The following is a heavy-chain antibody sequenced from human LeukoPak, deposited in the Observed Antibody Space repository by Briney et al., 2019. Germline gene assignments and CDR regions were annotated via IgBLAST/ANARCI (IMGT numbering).Heavy chain of an antibody. CDR1: GYTFTDYY. V-gene: IGHV1-2*02. Sequence: GASVKVSCKASGYTFTDYYMQWVRQAPGQGREWMGWINPNSGGAKYAQKFQGRVTMTRDTSSSTTYMELSTLRSDDTAVYYCARPLNSGWARDAFDIWGQGTMVTVSS. D-gene: IGHD6-19*01. CDR2: INPNSGGA. J-gene: IGHJ3*02. CDR3: ARPLNSGWARDAFDI.